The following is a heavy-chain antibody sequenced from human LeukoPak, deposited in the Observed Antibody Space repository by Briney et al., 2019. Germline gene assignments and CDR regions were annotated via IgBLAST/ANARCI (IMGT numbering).Heavy chain of an antibody. D-gene: IGHD3-22*01. J-gene: IGHJ4*02. CDR1: GLTFSSQA. V-gene: IGHV3-23*01. CDR2: SSDDGGRT. CDR3: AKDINYYDSSEVFDN. Sequence: PGGSLRLSCAASGLTFSSQAMSWVRQAQGEGLEWVSTSSDDGGRTNYADSVKGRFTISRDNSKNTLYLQMNSLRAEDTAVYYCAKDINYYDSSEVFDNWGQGTLVTVSS.